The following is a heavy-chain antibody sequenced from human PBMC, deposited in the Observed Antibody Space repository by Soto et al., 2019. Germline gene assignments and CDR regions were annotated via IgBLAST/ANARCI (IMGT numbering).Heavy chain of an antibody. V-gene: IGHV3-23*01. CDR1: GFTFSSYA. Sequence: GGSLRLSCAASGFTFSSYAMSWVRQAPGKGLEWVSAISGSGGSTYYADSVKGRFTISRDNSKNTLYLQMNSLRAEDTAVYYCAKSFWSGYNKNYYYYAMDVWGQGTTVTGSS. CDR2: ISGSGGST. CDR3: AKSFWSGYNKNYYYYAMDV. J-gene: IGHJ6*02. D-gene: IGHD3-3*01.